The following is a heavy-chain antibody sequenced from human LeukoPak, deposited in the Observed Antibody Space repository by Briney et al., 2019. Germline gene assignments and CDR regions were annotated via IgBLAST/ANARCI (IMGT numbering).Heavy chain of an antibody. CDR1: GGTFSSHA. D-gene: IGHD3/OR15-3a*01. CDR2: ISAYNGDT. CDR3: ARMDSGWVWGHYYYMDV. Sequence: ASVKVSCKASGGTFSSHAISWVRQAPGQGLEWMGWISAYNGDTNQAQKLQGRVTMSTDTSTSTAYMELRSLRSDDTAVYYCARMDSGWVWGHYYYMDVWGKGTTVTVSS. J-gene: IGHJ6*03. V-gene: IGHV1-18*01.